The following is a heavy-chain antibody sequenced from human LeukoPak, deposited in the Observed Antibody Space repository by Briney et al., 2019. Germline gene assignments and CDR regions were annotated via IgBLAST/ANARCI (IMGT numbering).Heavy chain of an antibody. D-gene: IGHD6-19*01. Sequence: SVKVSCKASGGTFSSYAISWVRQAPGQGLEWMGRIIPILGIANYAQKFQGRVTITADKSTSTAYMELSSLRSEDTAVYYCARVEGSGWSMGYFDLWGRGTLVTVSS. CDR3: ARVEGSGWSMGYFDL. CDR2: IIPILGIA. V-gene: IGHV1-69*04. CDR1: GGTFSSYA. J-gene: IGHJ2*01.